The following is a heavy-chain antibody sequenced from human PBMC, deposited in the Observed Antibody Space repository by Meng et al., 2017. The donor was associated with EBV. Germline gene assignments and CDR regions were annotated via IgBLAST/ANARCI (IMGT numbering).Heavy chain of an antibody. CDR3: ARVGIAVAGTGDY. V-gene: IGHV1-2*06. J-gene: IGHJ4*02. CDR1: GYTFTGYY. CDR2: INPNSGGT. D-gene: IGHD6-19*01. Sequence: QVQLVESGAEVEKPGASVKVSCKASGYTFTGYYMHWVRQSPGKGLEWMGRINPNSGGTNYAQKFQGRVTMTRDTSISTAYMELSRLRSDDTAVYYCARVGIAVAGTGDYWGQGTLVTVSS.